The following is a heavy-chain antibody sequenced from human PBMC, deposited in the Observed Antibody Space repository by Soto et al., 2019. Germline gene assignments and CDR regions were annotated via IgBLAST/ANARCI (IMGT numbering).Heavy chain of an antibody. V-gene: IGHV3-23*01. CDR3: AKDLGPPPLSYFDY. CDR2: ISGSGGST. J-gene: IGHJ4*02. Sequence: LRLSCAASGFTFSSYAMSWVRQAPGKGLEWVSAISGSGGSTYYADSVKGRFTISRDNSKNTLYLQMNSLRAEDTAVYYCAKDLGPPPLSYFDYWGQGTLVTVSS. CDR1: GFTFSSYA.